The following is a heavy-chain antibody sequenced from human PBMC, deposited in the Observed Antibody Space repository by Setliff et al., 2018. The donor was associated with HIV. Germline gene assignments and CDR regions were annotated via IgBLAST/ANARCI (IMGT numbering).Heavy chain of an antibody. CDR1: GGSFSSFY. V-gene: IGHV4-34*04. Sequence: PSETLSLTCAVYGGSFSSFYWSWIRQTPGKGLEWIGEINHSGSTNHNPSLKSRATISVDTSKNQFSLKLSSVTAADTAVYYCARGGGTIIGANFDYWGQGTLVTVSS. J-gene: IGHJ4*02. CDR2: INHSGST. D-gene: IGHD3-3*01. CDR3: ARGGGTIIGANFDY.